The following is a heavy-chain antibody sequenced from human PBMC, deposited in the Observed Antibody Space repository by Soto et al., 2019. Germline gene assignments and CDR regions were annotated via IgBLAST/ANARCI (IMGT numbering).Heavy chain of an antibody. V-gene: IGHV3-43*02. CDR3: AKDIIDRSSGWYHGSVGYGMDV. J-gene: IGHJ6*02. CDR2: ISLDGCST. CDR1: GFTFNSYG. D-gene: IGHD6-19*01. Sequence: PGGSLRLSCAASGFTFNSYGMHLVRQAPGKGLEWVALISLDGCSTYYADSVMGRFTISRDNSKNSLYLQMNSLRTEDTALYYCAKDIIDRSSGWYHGSVGYGMDVWGQGTTVTVSS.